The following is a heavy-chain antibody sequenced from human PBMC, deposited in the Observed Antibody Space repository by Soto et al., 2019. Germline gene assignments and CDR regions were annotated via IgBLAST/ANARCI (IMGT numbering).Heavy chain of an antibody. CDR3: ARDQEDFPKESVAFDI. Sequence: QVQLVQSGAEVKKPGASVKVSCKASGYTFTNYGINWVRQAPGQGLEWMGWISAFNGDTNYIQKIQGRVTMTTDTAWSTAYMERRGLRSDDTAVYYCARDQEDFPKESVAFDIWGKGTMVTVSS. CDR2: ISAFNGDT. V-gene: IGHV1-18*01. D-gene: IGHD3-3*01. CDR1: GYTFTNYG. J-gene: IGHJ3*02.